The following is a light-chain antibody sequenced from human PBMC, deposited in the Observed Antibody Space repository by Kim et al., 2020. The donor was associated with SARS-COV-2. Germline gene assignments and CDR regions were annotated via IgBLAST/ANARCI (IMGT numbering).Light chain of an antibody. CDR2: DAS. CDR1: QGISSA. V-gene: IGKV1D-13*01. CDR3: QQFNNYPYT. Sequence: GDRVTIACRARQGISSALAWYQQKPGQAPKLLIYDASTLESGVPSRFSGSGSGTDFTLTISSLLPEDFATYYCQQFNNYPYTFGQGTKLE. J-gene: IGKJ2*01.